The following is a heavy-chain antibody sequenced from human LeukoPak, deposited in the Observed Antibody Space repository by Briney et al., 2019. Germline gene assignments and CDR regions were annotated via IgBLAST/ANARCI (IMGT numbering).Heavy chain of an antibody. V-gene: IGHV4-31*03. CDR1: GYSISSGGYY. J-gene: IGHJ5*02. D-gene: IGHD2-15*01. Sequence: SENLSLTCTVSGYSISSGGYYWSWVRHHPGKGLEWIGYIYNSGRTSYNPSLKSRVSISLDTSENQFSLRLSSVTAADTAVYYCARGIVAFIHNWFDPWGQGTLVTVSS. CDR2: IYNSGRT. CDR3: ARGIVAFIHNWFDP.